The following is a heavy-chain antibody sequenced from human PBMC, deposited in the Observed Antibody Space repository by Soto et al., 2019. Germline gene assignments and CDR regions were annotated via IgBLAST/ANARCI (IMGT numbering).Heavy chain of an antibody. CDR2: SGSGGGT. Sequence: EVQLLESGGGLVQPGGSLRLSCAASGFTFSSNAISWVRQAPGKGLEWVSTSGSGGGTYYADSVKGRFTISRDNSRGTLYLQMDSLRAEDSALYYCAKIVVVVPRMSWYFDLWGRGTLVTVSS. D-gene: IGHD2-15*01. J-gene: IGHJ2*01. CDR3: AKIVVVVPRMSWYFDL. V-gene: IGHV3-23*01. CDR1: GFTFSSNA.